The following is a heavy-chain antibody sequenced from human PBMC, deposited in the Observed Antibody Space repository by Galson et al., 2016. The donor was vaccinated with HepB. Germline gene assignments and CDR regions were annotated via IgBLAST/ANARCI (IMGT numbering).Heavy chain of an antibody. CDR1: GYTFINYY. Sequence: SVKVSCKASGYTFINYYMHWVRQAPGQGLEWMGIGNPRTGSTSYAQKFQDRVTVTRDTSTSTVYMELSSLRSEDTAVYYCARDRGANSSKVYGMDVWGQGTTVTVSS. CDR2: GNPRTGST. D-gene: IGHD3-10*01. J-gene: IGHJ6*02. CDR3: ARDRGANSSKVYGMDV. V-gene: IGHV1-46*01.